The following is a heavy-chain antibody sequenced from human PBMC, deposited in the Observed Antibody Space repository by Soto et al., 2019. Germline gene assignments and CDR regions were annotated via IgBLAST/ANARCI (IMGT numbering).Heavy chain of an antibody. D-gene: IGHD3-10*01. V-gene: IGHV1-46*01. CDR3: ARASAMVRGVITYYYYGMDV. CDR2: INPSGGST. J-gene: IGHJ6*02. Sequence: GASVKVSCKASGYTFTSYYMHWVRQAPGQGLEWMGIINPSGGSTSYAQKFKGRVTMTRDTSTSNVYMELSSLRSEDPAVYYCARASAMVRGVITYYYYGMDVWGQGTTVTVSS. CDR1: GYTFTSYY.